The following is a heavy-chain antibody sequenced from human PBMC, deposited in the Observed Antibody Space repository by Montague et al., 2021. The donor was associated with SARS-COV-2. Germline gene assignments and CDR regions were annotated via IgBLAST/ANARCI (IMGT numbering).Heavy chain of an antibody. D-gene: IGHD3-9*01. CDR2: IYYSGST. CDR3: ARDRGQTYYDILTGRALSVDFANGMDV. CDR1: GGSVSSGSYY. Sequence: SETLSLTCTVSGGSVSSGSYYWSWIRQPPGKGLEWIGYIYYSGSTNYNPSLKSRVTISVDTSKNQFSLKLSSVTAAGTAVYYCARDRGQTYYDILTGRALSVDFANGMDVGGQGTTVTVSS. V-gene: IGHV4-61*01. J-gene: IGHJ6*02.